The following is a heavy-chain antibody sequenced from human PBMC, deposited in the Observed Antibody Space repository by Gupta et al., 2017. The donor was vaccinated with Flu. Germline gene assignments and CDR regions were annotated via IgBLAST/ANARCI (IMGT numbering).Heavy chain of an antibody. D-gene: IGHD3-16*01. CDR3: ARYIQLGGSFDY. J-gene: IGHJ4*02. V-gene: IGHV2-26*01. Sequence: QVTLKESGPVLVKPKETLTLTCTVSGFSLSNVRMGVSWIRQPPGKALEWLAHIFSNDEKSYSTSLKSRLTISKDTSKSQVALTLTNMDPVDTATYYCARYIQLGGSFDYWGRGTLVTVSS. CDR2: IFSNDEK. CDR1: GFSLSNVRMG.